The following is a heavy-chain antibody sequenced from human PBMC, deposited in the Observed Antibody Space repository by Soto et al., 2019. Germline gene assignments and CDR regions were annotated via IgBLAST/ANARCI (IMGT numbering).Heavy chain of an antibody. J-gene: IGHJ4*02. V-gene: IGHV3-11*01. CDR3: ARGHLGLDY. D-gene: IGHD3-3*02. CDR1: RFTFSDHY. Sequence: PGGSLRLSCAASRFTFSDHYMTWIRQAPGKGLEWVSYISPTGTTMYYASFVKGRFTISRDNSMNSLSLQMNSLGADDTAVYYCARGHLGLDYWGQGTLVTVSS. CDR2: ISPTGTTM.